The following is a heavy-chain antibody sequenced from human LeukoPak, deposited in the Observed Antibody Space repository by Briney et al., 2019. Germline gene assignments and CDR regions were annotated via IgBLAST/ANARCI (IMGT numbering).Heavy chain of an antibody. CDR2: IYTNGTT. D-gene: IGHD3-3*02. J-gene: IGHJ5*02. V-gene: IGHV4-4*07. CDR1: AGSISHYY. Sequence: PSETLSLTCSVSAGSISHYYWNWIRQPAGKGLECIGRIYTNGTTNYNPSLKSRVTMSIDTSKSEFSLRLNSVTAADTALYYCARGSFLEWNIWFDPWGQGTLVIASS. CDR3: ARGSFLEWNIWFDP.